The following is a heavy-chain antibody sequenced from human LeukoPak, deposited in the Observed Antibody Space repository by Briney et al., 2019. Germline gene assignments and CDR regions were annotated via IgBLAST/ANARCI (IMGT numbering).Heavy chain of an antibody. CDR1: GYTFTSSY. V-gene: IGHV1-46*01. D-gene: IGHD3-22*01. J-gene: IGHJ4*02. CDR2: INPSGGST. CDR3: ARDRYYYDSSGYIRGISFDY. Sequence: ASVKVSCKASGYTFTSSYMHWGRQAPGQGLEWMGIINPSGGSTSYAQKFQGRVTMTRDTSTSTVYMELSSLRSEDTAVYYCARDRYYYDSSGYIRGISFDYWGQGTLVTVSS.